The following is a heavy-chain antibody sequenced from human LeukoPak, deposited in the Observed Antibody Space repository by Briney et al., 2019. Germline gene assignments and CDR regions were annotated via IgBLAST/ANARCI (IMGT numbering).Heavy chain of an antibody. D-gene: IGHD2-8*01. CDR3: ARIGGYCSNGVCYSVGYFDY. CDR1: GFTFSSYW. J-gene: IGHJ4*02. CDR2: IKHDGSEN. Sequence: GGSLRLSCAASGFTFSSYWLSWVRQAPAKGLEWVANIKHDGSENYYVDSVKGRFTISRDTAKNSLYLQMNSLRAEDTAVYYCARIGGYCSNGVCYSVGYFDYWGQGTLVTVSS. V-gene: IGHV3-7*01.